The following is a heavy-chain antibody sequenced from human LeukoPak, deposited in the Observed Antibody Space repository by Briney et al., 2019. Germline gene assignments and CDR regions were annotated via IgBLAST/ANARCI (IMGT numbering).Heavy chain of an antibody. CDR3: ARAALGITIFGVAPAPFDY. D-gene: IGHD3-3*01. Sequence: SETLSLTCTVSGGSISSYYWSWIRQPPGKGLEWIGYIYYSGSTNYNPSLKSRVTISVDTSKNQFSLKLSSVTAADTAVYYCARAALGITIFGVAPAPFDYWGRGTLVTVSS. CDR2: IYYSGST. V-gene: IGHV4-59*01. J-gene: IGHJ4*02. CDR1: GGSISSYY.